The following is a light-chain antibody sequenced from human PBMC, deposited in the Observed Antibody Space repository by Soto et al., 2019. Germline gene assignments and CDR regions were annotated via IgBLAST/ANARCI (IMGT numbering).Light chain of an antibody. Sequence: DIQMTQSPSTLSASVGDRVTITCRASQSISSWLAWYQHKPGKAPKLLIYRASSLESGVTSRFSGSGSGTELTLTISSLQPDDLATYYCQQYNSYPWTFGQGTKVEIK. J-gene: IGKJ1*01. CDR3: QQYNSYPWT. CDR1: QSISSW. V-gene: IGKV1-5*03. CDR2: RAS.